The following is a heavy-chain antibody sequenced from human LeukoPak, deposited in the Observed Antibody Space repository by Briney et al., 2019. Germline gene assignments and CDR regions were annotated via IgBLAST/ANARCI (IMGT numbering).Heavy chain of an antibody. Sequence: PGGSLRLSCAASGFTSSSYGMHWVRQAPGKGLEWVAFIRYDGSNKYYADSVKGRFTISRDNSKNTLYLQMNSPRAEDTAVYYCAKDMDPRSGDAFDIWGQGTMVTVSS. CDR3: AKDMDPRSGDAFDI. V-gene: IGHV3-30*02. J-gene: IGHJ3*02. CDR1: GFTSSSYG. D-gene: IGHD1-26*01. CDR2: IRYDGSNK.